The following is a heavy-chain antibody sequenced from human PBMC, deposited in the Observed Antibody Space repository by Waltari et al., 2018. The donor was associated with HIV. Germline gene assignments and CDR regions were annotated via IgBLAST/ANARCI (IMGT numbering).Heavy chain of an antibody. CDR1: GFTLSSYW. J-gene: IGHJ4*02. Sequence: EVQLVESGGGLVQPGGSLRLSCAASGFTLSSYWMRWVRQAPGKGLEWVANIKQDGSEKYYVDSVNGRFTISRDNAENSLYLQMNSLRAEDTAVYYCARGGFYGSGSKVNWGQGTLVTVSS. V-gene: IGHV3-7*04. CDR2: IKQDGSEK. D-gene: IGHD3-10*01. CDR3: ARGGFYGSGSKVN.